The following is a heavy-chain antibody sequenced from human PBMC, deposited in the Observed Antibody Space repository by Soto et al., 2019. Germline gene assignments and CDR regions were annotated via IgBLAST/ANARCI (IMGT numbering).Heavy chain of an antibody. CDR2: ISAYNGNT. D-gene: IGHD2-15*01. V-gene: IGHV1-18*04. CDR1: GYTFTSYG. J-gene: IGHJ6*02. Sequence: ASVKVSCKASGYTFTSYGISWVRQAPGQGLDWMGWISAYNGNTKYAQDLQGRITMTTDTSTSTAYMELRSLRSDDTAMYYCARFSGGSYNTYYFYYGMDVWGQGTTVTVSS. CDR3: ARFSGGSYNTYYFYYGMDV.